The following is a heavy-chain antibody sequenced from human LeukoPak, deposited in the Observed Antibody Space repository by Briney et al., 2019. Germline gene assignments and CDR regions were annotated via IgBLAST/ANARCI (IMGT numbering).Heavy chain of an antibody. V-gene: IGHV4-59*11. J-gene: IGHJ4*02. CDR2: IYSGGTT. CDR1: GGSTSNHF. CDR3: AREGAEVRGVLVKYYFDY. Sequence: PSETLSLTCTVSGGSTSNHFWSWIRQPPGKGLVWIGNIYSGGTTTYNPSLKRGVTISHDTSNNQLSLHLASVTAADTAVYYCAREGAEVRGVLVKYYFDYWGQGALVTVSS. D-gene: IGHD3-10*01.